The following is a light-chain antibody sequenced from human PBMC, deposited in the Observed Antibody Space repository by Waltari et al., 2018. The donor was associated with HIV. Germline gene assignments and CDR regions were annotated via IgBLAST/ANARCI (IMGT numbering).Light chain of an antibody. CDR3: SSYAGSSTFVI. V-gene: IGLV2-23*02. Sequence: SALPPPASVSGSPGPSTPPSCPGSSSDVGSYKQFSWYQQHPGNAPRLIIYEVSKRPSGVSNRYSASKSGKTASLTVSGLRAEDEADYYCSSYAGSSTFVIFGGGTKLTVL. CDR1: SSDVGSYKQ. J-gene: IGLJ2*01. CDR2: EVS.